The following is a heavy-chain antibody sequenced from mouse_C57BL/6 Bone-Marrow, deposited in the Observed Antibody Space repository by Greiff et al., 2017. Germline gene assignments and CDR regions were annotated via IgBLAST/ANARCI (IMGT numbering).Heavy chain of an antibody. CDR2: IYPGDGDT. Sequence: QVQLQQSGPELVKPGASVKISCKASGYAFSSSWMNWVKQRPGKGLEWIGRIYPGDGDTNYNGKFKGKATLTADKSSSTAYMQLSSLTSEDSAVYFCARRGYGSNYYSMDYWGQGTSVTVSS. V-gene: IGHV1-82*01. CDR3: ARRGYGSNYYSMDY. J-gene: IGHJ4*01. CDR1: GYAFSSSW. D-gene: IGHD1-1*01.